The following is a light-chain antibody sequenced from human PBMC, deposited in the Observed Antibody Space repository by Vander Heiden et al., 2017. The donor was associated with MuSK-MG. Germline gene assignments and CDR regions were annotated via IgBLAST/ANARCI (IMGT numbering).Light chain of an antibody. CDR3: QQDYGYPYT. V-gene: IGKV1-5*01. J-gene: IGKJ2*01. Sequence: DIQMTQSPSTLSASVGDRVTITCRASQSISSWLAWYQQKPGKAPKLLIYDASSLESGVPSRFSGRGSGTEFTLTISSLQPDDFATYYCQQDYGYPYTFGQGTKLEIK. CDR2: DAS. CDR1: QSISSW.